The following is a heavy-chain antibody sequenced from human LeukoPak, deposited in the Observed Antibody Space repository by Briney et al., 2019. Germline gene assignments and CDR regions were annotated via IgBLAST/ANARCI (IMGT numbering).Heavy chain of an antibody. D-gene: IGHD3-10*01. CDR1: GYTFTSYG. CDR2: ISAYNSNT. V-gene: IGHV1-18*01. CDR3: ARAMVRGVIGY. Sequence: GASVKVSCKASGYTFTSYGISWVRQAPGQGLEWMGWISAYNSNTNYAQRLQGRVTMTTDTSTSTAYMELRSLRSDDTAVYYCARAMVRGVIGYWGQGTLVTVSS. J-gene: IGHJ4*02.